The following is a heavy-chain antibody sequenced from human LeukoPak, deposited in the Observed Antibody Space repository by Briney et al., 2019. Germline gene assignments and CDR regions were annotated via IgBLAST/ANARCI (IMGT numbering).Heavy chain of an antibody. V-gene: IGHV3-21*01. D-gene: IGHD4-11*01. J-gene: IGHJ4*02. CDR1: GFTFSSYS. CDR2: ISSSSSYI. CDR3: ARDLLSRTATVEYFDY. Sequence: GGSLRLSCAASGFTFSSYSMNWVRQAPGKGLEWVSSISSSSSYIYYADSVKGRFTISRDNAKNSLYLQMNSLRAEDTAVYYCARDLLSRTATVEYFDYWGQGTLVTVSS.